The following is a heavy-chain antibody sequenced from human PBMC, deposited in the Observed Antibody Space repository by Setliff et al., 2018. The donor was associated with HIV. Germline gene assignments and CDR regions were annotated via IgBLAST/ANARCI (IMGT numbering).Heavy chain of an antibody. CDR1: GGSISSGSYY. CDR2: IYTSGST. D-gene: IGHD3-22*01. CDR3: ARETYYYDNPQYYYYYMDV. J-gene: IGHJ6*03. V-gene: IGHV4-61*02. Sequence: SETLSLTCTVSGGSISSGSYYWSRIRQPAGKGLEWIGRIYTSGSTNYNPSLKSRVTISVDTSKNQFSLKLRSVTAADTAVYYCARETYYYDNPQYYYYYMDVWGKGTTVTVSS.